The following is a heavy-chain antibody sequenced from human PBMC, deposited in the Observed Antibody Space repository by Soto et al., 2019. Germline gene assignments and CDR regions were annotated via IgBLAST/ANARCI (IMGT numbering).Heavy chain of an antibody. J-gene: IGHJ6*02. CDR3: AREYSYGYDYYYAMDV. V-gene: IGHV3-53*01. Sequence: EVQLVESGGGLIQPGGSLRLSCAASGFTVSSNYMSWVRQAPGKGLDWVSVIYSGGSTYYADSVKGRFTISRDNSKNTLYLQMNSLRAADTAVDYCAREYSYGYDYYYAMDVWGQGTAVTVSS. CDR2: IYSGGST. D-gene: IGHD5-18*01. CDR1: GFTVSSNY.